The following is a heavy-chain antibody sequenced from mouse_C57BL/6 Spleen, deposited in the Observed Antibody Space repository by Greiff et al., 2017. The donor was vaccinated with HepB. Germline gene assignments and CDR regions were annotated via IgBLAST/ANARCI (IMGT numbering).Heavy chain of an antibody. J-gene: IGHJ2*01. Sequence: VQLQQSGAELVKPGASVKLSCKASGYTFTEYTIHWVKQRSGQGLEWIGWFYPGSGSIKYNEKFKDKATLTADKSSSTVYMELSRLTSEDSAVYFCARHENDYDEVSYYFDYWGQGTTLTVSS. D-gene: IGHD2-4*01. CDR1: GYTFTEYT. V-gene: IGHV1-62-2*01. CDR3: ARHENDYDEVSYYFDY. CDR2: FYPGSGSI.